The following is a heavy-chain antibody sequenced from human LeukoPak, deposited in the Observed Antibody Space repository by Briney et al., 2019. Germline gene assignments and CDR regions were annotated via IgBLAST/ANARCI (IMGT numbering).Heavy chain of an antibody. Sequence: GGSLRLSCAAAGFTFNSYAMNWVRQAPGKGLEWVSGISGSGGGTYYADSVKGRFTISRDNSKNTLYLQMNSLRAEDTAVYYCAKDFLDRSGELIAAAGGYWGQGTLVTVSS. CDR3: AKDFLDRSGELIAAAGGY. J-gene: IGHJ4*02. CDR2: ISGSGGGT. D-gene: IGHD6-13*01. CDR1: GFTFNSYA. V-gene: IGHV3-23*01.